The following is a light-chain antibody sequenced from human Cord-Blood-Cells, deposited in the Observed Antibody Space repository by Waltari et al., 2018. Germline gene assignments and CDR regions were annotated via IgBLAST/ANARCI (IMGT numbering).Light chain of an antibody. CDR2: EVS. J-gene: IGLJ2*01. CDR1: SSDVGSYNR. V-gene: IGLV2-18*02. CDR3: SSYTSSSTVV. Sequence: QSALTQPPSVSGSPGQSVTISCTGTSSDVGSYNRVSWYQQPPGTAPKLMIYEVSNRPSGVPVRFSGSTSGNTASLTISGLQAEDEADYYCSSYTSSSTVVFGGGTKLTVL.